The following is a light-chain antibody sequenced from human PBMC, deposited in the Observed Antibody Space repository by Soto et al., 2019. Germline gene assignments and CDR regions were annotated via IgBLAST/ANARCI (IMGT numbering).Light chain of an antibody. Sequence: QSALTQPASMSGSPGQSITISCTGTSSDVGGYNYVSWYRQHPGKAPKLMIYDVNNRPSGVSNRFSGSKSGNTASLTISGLQAEDEADYYCSSHSSSSTLVVFGGGIKVTVL. J-gene: IGLJ2*01. CDR2: DVN. V-gene: IGLV2-14*03. CDR3: SSHSSSSTLVV. CDR1: SSDVGGYNY.